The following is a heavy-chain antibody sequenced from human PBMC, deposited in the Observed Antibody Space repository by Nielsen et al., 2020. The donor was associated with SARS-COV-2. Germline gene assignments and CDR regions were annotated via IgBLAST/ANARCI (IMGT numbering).Heavy chain of an antibody. CDR3: ARVSFMDYYYGMDV. V-gene: IGHV3-30-3*01. J-gene: IGHJ6*02. CDR1: GFTFSSYW. CDR2: ISYDGSNK. D-gene: IGHD3-10*01. Sequence: GGSLRLSCAASGFTFSSYWMSWVRQAPGKGLEWVAVISYDGSNKYYADSVKGRFTISRDNSKNTLYLQMNSLRAEDTAVYYCARVSFMDYYYGMDVWGQGTTVTVSS.